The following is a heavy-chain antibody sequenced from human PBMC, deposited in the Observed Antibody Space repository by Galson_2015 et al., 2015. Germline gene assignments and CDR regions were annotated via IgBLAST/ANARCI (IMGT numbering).Heavy chain of an antibody. Sequence: LSLTCAVYGGSFSGYYWSWIRQPPGKGLEWIGEINHSGSTNYNPSLKSRVTISVDTSKNQFSLKLSSVTAADTAVYYCARGGRAYYDFWSGYHHNYFDYWGQGTLVTVSS. D-gene: IGHD3-3*01. CDR1: GGSFSGYY. J-gene: IGHJ4*02. CDR2: INHSGST. CDR3: ARGGRAYYDFWSGYHHNYFDY. V-gene: IGHV4-34*01.